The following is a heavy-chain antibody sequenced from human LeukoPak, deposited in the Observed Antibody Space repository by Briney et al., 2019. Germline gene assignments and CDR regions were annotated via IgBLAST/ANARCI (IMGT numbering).Heavy chain of an antibody. J-gene: IGHJ6*02. V-gene: IGHV1-46*01. CDR1: GYTFTSYY. CDR3: VRDKWLRFNYYYGMDV. D-gene: IGHD5-12*01. Sequence: ASVKVSCKASGYTFTSYYMHWVRQAPGQGLEWMGIINPSGGSTSYAQKFQGRVTMTRDTSTSTVYMELSSLRSEDTAVYYCVRDKWLRFNYYYGMDVWGQGTTVTVSS. CDR2: INPSGGST.